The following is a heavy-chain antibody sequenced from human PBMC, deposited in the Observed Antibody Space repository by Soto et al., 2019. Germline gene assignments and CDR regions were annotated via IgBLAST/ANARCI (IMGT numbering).Heavy chain of an antibody. V-gene: IGHV2-26*01. D-gene: IGHD3-10*01. CDR3: ARNVLLWFGESGWFDP. Sequence: QVTLKESGPVLVKPTETLTLTCTVSGFSLSNARMGVSWIRQPPGKALEWLAHIFSNDEKSYSTSLKSRLTISKDPYKRPVVLTMTNMDPVDTATYYCARNVLLWFGESGWFDPWGQGTLVTVSS. CDR1: GFSLSNARMG. CDR2: IFSNDEK. J-gene: IGHJ5*02.